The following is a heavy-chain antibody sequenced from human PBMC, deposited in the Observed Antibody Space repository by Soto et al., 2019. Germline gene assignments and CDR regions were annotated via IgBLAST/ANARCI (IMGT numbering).Heavy chain of an antibody. CDR2: IYYSGST. J-gene: IGHJ5*02. D-gene: IGHD6-6*01. CDR3: ARYRDSSSTYNWFDP. V-gene: IGHV4-59*08. CDR1: DGSISSYY. Sequence: SETLSLTCTVSDGSISSYYWSWIRKPPGKGLEWIGYIYYSGSTNYNPSLKSRVTISVDTSKNQFSLKLSSVTAADTCVYYCARYRDSSSTYNWFDPWGQGTLVTVSS.